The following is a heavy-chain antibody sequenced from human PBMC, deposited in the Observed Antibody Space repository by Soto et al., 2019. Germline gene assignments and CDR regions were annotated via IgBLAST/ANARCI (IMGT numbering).Heavy chain of an antibody. CDR3: AREPAYGSGGEYGMDV. V-gene: IGHV3-48*01. CDR1: GFTFSSYS. Sequence: EVQLVESGGGLVQPGGSLRLSCAASGFTFSSYSMNWVRQAPGKGLEWVSYISSSSSTIYYAVSVKGRFTISRDNAKNTLNMQMNPLRAEDTAVYYWAREPAYGSGGEYGMDVWGQGTSVTVSS. J-gene: IGHJ6*02. CDR2: ISSSSSTI. D-gene: IGHD3-10*01.